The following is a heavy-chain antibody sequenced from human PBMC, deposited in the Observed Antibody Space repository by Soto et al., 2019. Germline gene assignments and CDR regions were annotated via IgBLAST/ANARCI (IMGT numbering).Heavy chain of an antibody. J-gene: IGHJ5*02. Sequence: ASVKVSCKASGYTFTSYDMHWVRQAPRHGLEWMGIINPSDGSTSYAQKFQGRVTMTRDTSTSTVYMELRSLRSEDTAVYYCATAAAGTDWFDPWGQGTLVTVSS. D-gene: IGHD6-13*01. CDR2: INPSDGST. V-gene: IGHV1-46*01. CDR1: GYTFTSYD. CDR3: ATAAAGTDWFDP.